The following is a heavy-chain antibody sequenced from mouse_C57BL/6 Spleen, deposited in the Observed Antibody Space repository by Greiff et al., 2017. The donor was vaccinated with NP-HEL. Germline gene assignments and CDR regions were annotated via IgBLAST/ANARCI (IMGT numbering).Heavy chain of an antibody. Sequence: VKLMESGPELVKPGASVKISCKASGYTFTDYYINWVKQRPGQGLEWIGWIFPGSGSTYYNEKFKGKATLTVDKSSSTAYMLLSSLTSEDSAVYFCARPNWDGYYFDYWGQGTTLTVSS. CDR3: ARPNWDGYYFDY. J-gene: IGHJ2*01. D-gene: IGHD4-1*01. CDR2: IFPGSGST. CDR1: GYTFTDYY. V-gene: IGHV1-75*01.